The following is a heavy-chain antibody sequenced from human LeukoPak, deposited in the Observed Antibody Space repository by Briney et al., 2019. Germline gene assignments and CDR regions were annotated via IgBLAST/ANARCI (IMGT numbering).Heavy chain of an antibody. Sequence: GGSLRLSCAASGFTFSNAWMSWVRQAPGRGLEWVGRIKRKGDDGTIDYAAPVKGRLSISRDDSKNTLYLQMNSLKSEDTAVYYCTAGTGRSDFDYWGQGTLITVSS. CDR2: IKRKGDDGTI. CDR1: GFTFSNAW. D-gene: IGHD3/OR15-3a*01. V-gene: IGHV3-15*01. CDR3: TAGTGRSDFDY. J-gene: IGHJ4*02.